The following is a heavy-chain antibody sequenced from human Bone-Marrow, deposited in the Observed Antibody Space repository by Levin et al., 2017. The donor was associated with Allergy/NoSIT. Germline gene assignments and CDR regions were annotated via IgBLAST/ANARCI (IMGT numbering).Heavy chain of an antibody. V-gene: IGHV1-2*02. Sequence: ASVKVSCKTSGYTFIGYYIHWVRQAPGQGLEWMGWINPNSDATDYAQKFQGRVTMTRDTSITTAFMELTRVRPDDTAGYYCARGGGRTASSYFFHQGMDVWGQGTTVTVSS. CDR3: ARGGGRTASSYFFHQGMDV. CDR1: GYTFIGYY. CDR2: INPNSDAT. J-gene: IGHJ6*02. D-gene: IGHD3-10*01.